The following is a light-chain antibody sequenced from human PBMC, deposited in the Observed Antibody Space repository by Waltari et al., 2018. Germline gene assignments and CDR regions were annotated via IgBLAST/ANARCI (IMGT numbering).Light chain of an antibody. CDR1: SSDVGGSYY. CDR3: CSYAGSYTYF. V-gene: IGLV2-11*01. CDR2: DVS. J-gene: IGLJ1*01. Sequence: QSALTQPRSVSGSPGQSVTIRCPGTSSDVGGSYYVSWYQQHPGKAAKLMIYDVSKRPSGVPDRFSGSKSGNTASLTISGLQAEDEADYYCCSYAGSYTYFFGTGTKVTVL.